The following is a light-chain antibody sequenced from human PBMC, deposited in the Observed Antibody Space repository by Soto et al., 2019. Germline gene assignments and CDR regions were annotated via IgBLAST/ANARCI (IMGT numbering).Light chain of an antibody. Sequence: QSALTQPPSASASPGQSVTISCTGTGSDVGGYNYVSWYQQHPGKAPKLMIYEVNKRPSGVPDRFSGSKSGNTAFLTVSGLQAEDEADYYCSSYAGSNNFVVFGGGTKLTVL. CDR1: GSDVGGYNY. CDR3: SSYAGSNNFVV. V-gene: IGLV2-8*01. J-gene: IGLJ2*01. CDR2: EVN.